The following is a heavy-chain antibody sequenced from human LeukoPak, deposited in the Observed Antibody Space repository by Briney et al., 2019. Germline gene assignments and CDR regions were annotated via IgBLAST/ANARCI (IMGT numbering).Heavy chain of an antibody. D-gene: IGHD3-22*01. CDR3: ARGRDSSGYPHYFDY. Sequence: SETLSLTCTVSGGSISSGDYYWSWIRQPPGKGLEWIGYIYYSGSTYYNPSLKSRVTISVDTSKNQFSLKLSSVTAADTAVYYCARGRDSSGYPHYFDYWGQGTLGTVSS. J-gene: IGHJ4*02. CDR2: IYYSGST. V-gene: IGHV4-30-4*01. CDR1: GGSISSGDYY.